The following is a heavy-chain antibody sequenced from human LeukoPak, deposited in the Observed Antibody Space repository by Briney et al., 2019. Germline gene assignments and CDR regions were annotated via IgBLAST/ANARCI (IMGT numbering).Heavy chain of an antibody. Sequence: SVEVSCKASGGTFSSYAISWVRQAPGQGLGWMGGIIPIFGTANYAQKFQGRVTITADKSTSTAYMELSSLRSEDTAVYYCARGHGSGSYYFDYWGQGTLVTVSS. CDR1: GGTFSSYA. CDR2: IIPIFGTA. D-gene: IGHD3-10*01. V-gene: IGHV1-69*06. CDR3: ARGHGSGSYYFDY. J-gene: IGHJ4*02.